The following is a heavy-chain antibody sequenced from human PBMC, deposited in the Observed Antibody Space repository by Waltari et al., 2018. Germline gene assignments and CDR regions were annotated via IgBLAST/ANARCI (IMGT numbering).Heavy chain of an antibody. CDR1: GGSIRSGSYY. CDR3: ARSSHFHPDMGL. V-gene: IGHV4-61*02. CDR2: IYTSGIT. J-gene: IGHJ2*01. D-gene: IGHD3-3*02. Sequence: QVQLQESGPGLVKPSQTLSLTCTVSGGSIRSGSYYWSWIRQPAGKGLEWIGRIYTSGITNYTPSLKSRVTISVDTSKNQFSLKLSSVTAADTAVYYCARSSHFHPDMGLWGRGTLVTVSS.